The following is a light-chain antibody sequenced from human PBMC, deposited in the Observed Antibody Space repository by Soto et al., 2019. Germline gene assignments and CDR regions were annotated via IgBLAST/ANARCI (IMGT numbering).Light chain of an antibody. Sequence: EIVLTQSPATLSLSPGERATFSCRASQSVSSYLAWYQQKPGQAPRLLIYDASNRATGIPARFSGSGSGTDFTLTINSLEPEDFAVYYCQQRSNWSLTFGGGTKVEIK. CDR1: QSVSSY. CDR2: DAS. V-gene: IGKV3-11*01. J-gene: IGKJ4*01. CDR3: QQRSNWSLT.